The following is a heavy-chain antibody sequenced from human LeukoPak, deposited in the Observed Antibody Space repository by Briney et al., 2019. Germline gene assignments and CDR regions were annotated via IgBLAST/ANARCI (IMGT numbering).Heavy chain of an antibody. CDR1: GYDFSTSW. CDR2: IFPADSDT. J-gene: IGHJ4*02. V-gene: IGHV5-51*01. Sequence: GESLKISCKGSGYDFSTSWIGWVRQMPGKGLEWVGIIFPADSDTRYSPSFQGQVTISAAKSISTAYLQWSSLKASDTAMYYCAKLRTFDYWGQGTLVTVSS. CDR3: AKLRTFDY.